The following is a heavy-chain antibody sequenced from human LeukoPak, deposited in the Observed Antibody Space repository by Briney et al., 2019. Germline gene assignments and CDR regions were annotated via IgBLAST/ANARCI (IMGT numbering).Heavy chain of an antibody. CDR1: GYTFTSYD. CDR2: MNPNSGNT. D-gene: IGHD3-22*01. V-gene: IGHV1-8*01. Sequence: ASVKVSCKASGYTFTSYDINWVRQATGQGLEWMGWMNPNSGNTGYAQKFQGRVTMTRNTSISTAYMELSSLRSEDTVVYYCARAGAYYYDSSGYSSDYWGQGTLVTVSS. J-gene: IGHJ4*02. CDR3: ARAGAYYYDSSGYSSDY.